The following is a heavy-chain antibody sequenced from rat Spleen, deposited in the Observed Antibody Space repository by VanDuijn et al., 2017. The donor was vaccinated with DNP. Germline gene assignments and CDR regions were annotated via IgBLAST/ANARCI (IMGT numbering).Heavy chain of an antibody. Sequence: EVQLVESGGGLVQPGRSLKLSCEVSRITFSNYYMAWVRQAPKKGLEWVAIISYDGSDTYYRDSVKGRFTISRDNAKSTLYLQMDSLRSEDTATYYCASRPPPTRGPFDYWGQGVMVTVSS. J-gene: IGHJ2*01. V-gene: IGHV5-7*01. CDR3: ASRPPPTRGPFDY. CDR2: ISYDGSDT. CDR1: RITFSNYY. D-gene: IGHD1-4*01.